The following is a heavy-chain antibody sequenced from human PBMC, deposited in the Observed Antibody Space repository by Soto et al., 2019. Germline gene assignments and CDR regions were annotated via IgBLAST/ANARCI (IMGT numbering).Heavy chain of an antibody. Sequence: QVQLVQSGAEVKKPGASVKVSCKASGYTFTSYAMHWVRQAPGQTIEWMGWINAGNGNTKCSQKFQGRVTITRDTSASSACMQLSSLRSEDTAVYYCAGKRGGDYWGQGTLVTVSS. CDR2: INAGNGNT. CDR3: AGKRGGDY. CDR1: GYTFTSYA. V-gene: IGHV1-3*01. J-gene: IGHJ4*02. D-gene: IGHD1-1*01.